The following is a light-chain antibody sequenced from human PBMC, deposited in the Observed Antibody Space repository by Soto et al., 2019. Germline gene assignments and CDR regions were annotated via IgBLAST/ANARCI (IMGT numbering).Light chain of an antibody. CDR1: SSNIGAGYD. J-gene: IGLJ1*01. CDR2: ANI. CDR3: QSYDSSPSGYV. V-gene: IGLV1-40*01. Sequence: QSALTQPPPVSGAPGQRVTISCTGSSSNIGAGYDVHWYQQLPGTASKLLIYANINRPAGVPDRFSGSKSGTSASLAITGLQAEDEADYYCQSYDSSPSGYVFGTGTKVTVL.